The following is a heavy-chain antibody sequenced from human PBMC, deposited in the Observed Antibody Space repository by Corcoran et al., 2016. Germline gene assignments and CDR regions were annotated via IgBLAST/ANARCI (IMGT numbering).Heavy chain of an antibody. CDR3: ARHSSGWGRVVDY. CDR2: IYYSGST. J-gene: IGHJ4*02. D-gene: IGHD6-19*01. Sequence: QVQLQESGPGLVKPSETLSLTCTVSGGSISSYYWSWIRQPPGKGLEWIGYIYYSGSTNYNPSLKSRVTISVDTSKNQFSLKLSSVTAADTAVYYCARHSSGWGRVVDYWGQGTLVTVSS. V-gene: IGHV4-59*01. CDR1: GGSISSYY.